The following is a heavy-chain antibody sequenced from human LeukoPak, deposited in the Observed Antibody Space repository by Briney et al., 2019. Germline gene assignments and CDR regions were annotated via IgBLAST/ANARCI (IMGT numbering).Heavy chain of an antibody. CDR3: ARSLSGGAFDV. Sequence: SQTLSLTCAISGDSVSSNSGVWNWIRQTPSRGLEWLGKTYYRSKWYNDYAVSVKSRITINPDTSKNQFSLHLNSVTPEDTAVYYCARSLSGGAFDVWCQGTMVAVSS. J-gene: IGHJ3*01. D-gene: IGHD3-10*01. CDR2: TYYRSKWYN. CDR1: GDSVSSNSGV. V-gene: IGHV6-1*01.